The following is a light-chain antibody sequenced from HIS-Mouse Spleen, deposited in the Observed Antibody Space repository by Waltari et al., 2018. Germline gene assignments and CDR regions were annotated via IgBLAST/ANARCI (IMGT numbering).Light chain of an antibody. CDR1: SSDVGGYNY. Sequence: QSALTQPRSVSGSPGQSVTIPCTGTSSDVGGYNYVSWYQQHPGKAPKLMIYDVSKRPSGFPDRFSGSKSGNTASLTISGLQAEDEADYYCCSYAGSSTYVFGTGTKVTVL. CDR2: DVS. CDR3: CSYAGSSTYV. V-gene: IGLV2-11*01. J-gene: IGLJ1*01.